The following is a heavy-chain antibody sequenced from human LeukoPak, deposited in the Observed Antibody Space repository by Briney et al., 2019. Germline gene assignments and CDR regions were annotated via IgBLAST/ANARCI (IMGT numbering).Heavy chain of an antibody. CDR2: MNPNSGNT. CDR1: GYTFTTYE. J-gene: IGHJ4*02. V-gene: IGHV1-8*03. CDR3: ARGASRSFAY. Sequence: ASVKVSCKASGYTFTTYEIDSVRQATGQGLELMGWMNPNSGNTGYVQNFQGRVTITRTTSINTAYMELSSLRSEDTAVYYCARGASRSFAYWGQGTLVTVSS.